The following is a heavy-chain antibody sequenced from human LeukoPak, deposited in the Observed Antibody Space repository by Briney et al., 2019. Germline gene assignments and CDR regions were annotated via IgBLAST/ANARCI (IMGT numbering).Heavy chain of an antibody. CDR2: IIPIFGTA. V-gene: IGHV1-69*05. D-gene: IGHD6-13*01. CDR1: GGTFSSYA. CDR3: ARGGQQLGPHLQYYYYYYMDV. Sequence: SVKVSCKASGGTFSSYAISWVRQAPGQGLEWVGGIIPIFGTANYAQKFQGRVTITTDESTSTAYMELSSLRSEDTAVYYCARGGQQLGPHLQYYYYYYMDVWGKGTTVTVSS. J-gene: IGHJ6*03.